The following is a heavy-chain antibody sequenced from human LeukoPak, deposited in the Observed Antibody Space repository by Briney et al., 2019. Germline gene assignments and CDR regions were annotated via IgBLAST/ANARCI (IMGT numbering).Heavy chain of an antibody. D-gene: IGHD1-26*01. CDR2: INSDGSST. V-gene: IGHV3-74*01. J-gene: IGHJ3*02. CDR1: GFTFSSYW. CDR3: ARPLYSGSYWENHEAFDI. Sequence: GGSLRLSCAASGFTFSSYWMHWVRQAPGKGLVWVSRINSDGSSTSYADSVKGRFTISRDNAKNTLYLQMNSLRAEDTAVYYCARPLYSGSYWENHEAFDIWGQGTMVTVSS.